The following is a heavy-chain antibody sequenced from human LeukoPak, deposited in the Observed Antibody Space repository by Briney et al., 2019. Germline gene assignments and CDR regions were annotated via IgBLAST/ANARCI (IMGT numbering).Heavy chain of an antibody. J-gene: IGHJ4*02. CDR2: IIPILGIA. D-gene: IGHD1-26*01. Sequence: SVKVSCKASGGTFSSYAISWVRQAPGQGLEWMGRIIPILGIANYAQKFQGRVTITADKSTSTAYMELSSLRSEDTAVYYCAGWAGGSYSYDYWGQGTLVTVSS. V-gene: IGHV1-69*04. CDR1: GGTFSSYA. CDR3: AGWAGGSYSYDY.